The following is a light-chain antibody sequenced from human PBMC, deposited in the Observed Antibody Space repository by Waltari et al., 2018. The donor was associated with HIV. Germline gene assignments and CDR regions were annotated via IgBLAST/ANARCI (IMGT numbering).Light chain of an antibody. CDR2: DAS. J-gene: IGKJ1*01. Sequence: EIVLTQSPATLSLSPGERAIFSCRASQSISSYLAWYQQKPGQAPRLLIYDASSRATGIPARFSGSGSGTDFTLIISSLEPEDFAVYYCQQRANWPRTFGQGTKVEIK. CDR1: QSISSY. V-gene: IGKV3-11*01. CDR3: QQRANWPRT.